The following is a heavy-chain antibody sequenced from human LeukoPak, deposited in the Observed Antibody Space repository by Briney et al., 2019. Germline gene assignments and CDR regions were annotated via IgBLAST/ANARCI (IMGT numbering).Heavy chain of an antibody. Sequence: GGSLRLSCAASGFTFDDYAMHWVRQAPGKGLEWVSGISWNSGSIGYADSVKGRFTISRDNAKNSLYLQMNSLRAEDTALYYCAKDTGDYRGEDIDYWGQGTLVTVSS. CDR3: AKDTGDYRGEDIDY. V-gene: IGHV3-9*01. CDR2: ISWNSGSI. J-gene: IGHJ4*02. CDR1: GFTFDDYA. D-gene: IGHD4-17*01.